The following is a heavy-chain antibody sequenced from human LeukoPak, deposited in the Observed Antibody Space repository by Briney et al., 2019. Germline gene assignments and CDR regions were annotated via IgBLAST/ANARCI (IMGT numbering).Heavy chain of an antibody. J-gene: IGHJ4*02. D-gene: IGHD4-17*01. CDR3: ARGRYYFDY. Sequence: SETLSLTCTVSGGSISSSSHYWGWIRQPPGKGLEWIGSIYYSGSTYYNPSLESRVTISVDTSKNQFSLKLSSVTAADTAVYYCARGRYYFDYWGQGTLVTVSS. V-gene: IGHV4-39*07. CDR2: IYYSGST. CDR1: GGSISSSSHY.